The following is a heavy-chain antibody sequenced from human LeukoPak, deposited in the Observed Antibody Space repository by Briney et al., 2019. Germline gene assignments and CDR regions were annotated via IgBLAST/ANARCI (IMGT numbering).Heavy chain of an antibody. V-gene: IGHV4-59*08. CDR2: IYYSGST. J-gene: IGHJ4*02. D-gene: IGHD3-3*01. CDR1: SDSIINYY. Sequence: SETLSLTCTVSSDSIINYYWSWIRQPPGKGLEWIGYIYYSGSTNYNPSLKSRVTISVDTSKNQFSLKLSSVTAADTAVYYCARTTVWRGYYFDYWGQGTLVTVSS. CDR3: ARTTVWRGYYFDY.